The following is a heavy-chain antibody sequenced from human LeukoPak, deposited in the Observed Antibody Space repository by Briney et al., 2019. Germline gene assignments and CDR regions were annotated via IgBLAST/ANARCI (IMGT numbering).Heavy chain of an antibody. Sequence: SETLSLTCTVSGGSISTYYWSWIRQPAGKGLEWIGRIYASGSTNYNPSLDRRVTMSVDTSKNQFSLNVSSVTAADTAVYYCTRDRRDGYNFDYWGQGTLVTVSS. CDR1: GGSISTYY. J-gene: IGHJ4*02. V-gene: IGHV4-4*07. CDR3: TRDRRDGYNFDY. CDR2: IYASGST. D-gene: IGHD5-24*01.